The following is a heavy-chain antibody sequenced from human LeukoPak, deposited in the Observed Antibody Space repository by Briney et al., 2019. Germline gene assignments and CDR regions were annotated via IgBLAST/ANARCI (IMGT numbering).Heavy chain of an antibody. CDR1: GYTFTSYY. Sequence: GASVKVSCKASGYTFTSYYMHWVRQAPGQGLEWMGRVISHSGGTNYAPRFQGRVTMTRDTSTSTAYMELSRLKSDDTAVYYCARGYNYGHDYWGQGTLVTVSS. V-gene: IGHV1-2*06. J-gene: IGHJ4*02. CDR2: VISHSGGT. D-gene: IGHD5-18*01. CDR3: ARGYNYGHDY.